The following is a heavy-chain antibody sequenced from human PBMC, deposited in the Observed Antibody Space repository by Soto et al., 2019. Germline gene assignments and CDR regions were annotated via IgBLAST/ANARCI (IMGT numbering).Heavy chain of an antibody. CDR3: ARDRRYCSGGSCYHSFDY. V-gene: IGHV4-59*11. CDR1: GGSISSLY. Sequence: SETLSLTCSVSGGSISSLYWTWIRQPPGKGLEWLGSIYHTGSTNYNPSLKSRVTISVDTSKNQFSLKLSSVTAADTAVYYCARDRRYCSGGSCYHSFDYWGQGTLVTVSS. CDR2: IYHTGST. D-gene: IGHD2-15*01. J-gene: IGHJ4*02.